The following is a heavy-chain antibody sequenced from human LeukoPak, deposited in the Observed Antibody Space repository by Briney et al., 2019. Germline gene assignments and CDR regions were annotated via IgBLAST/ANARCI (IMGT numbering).Heavy chain of an antibody. V-gene: IGHV3-30*04. D-gene: IGHD1-26*01. CDR1: GFTFSSYA. Sequence: PGGSLRLSCAASGFTFSSYAIHWVRQAPGKGLEWVAVISYDGSNKYYADSVKGRFTISRDNSKNTLYLQMNSLRAEDTAVYYCAKDWETLDYWGQGTLVTVSS. J-gene: IGHJ4*02. CDR2: ISYDGSNK. CDR3: AKDWETLDY.